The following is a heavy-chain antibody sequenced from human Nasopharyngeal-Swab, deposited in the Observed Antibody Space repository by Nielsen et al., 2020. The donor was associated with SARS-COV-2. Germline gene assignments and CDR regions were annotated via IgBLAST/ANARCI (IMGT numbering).Heavy chain of an antibody. CDR3: ARAGSSGWYYYFDY. J-gene: IGHJ4*02. D-gene: IGHD6-19*01. CDR2: IKQDGSEK. CDR1: GFTFSSYW. Sequence: GGSLRLSCAASGFTFSSYWMSWVRQAPGKGLEWVANIKQDGSEKYYVDSVKGRFTISRDNAKNSLYLQMNSLRAEDTAAYYCARAGSSGWYYYFDYWGQGTLVTVSS. V-gene: IGHV3-7*01.